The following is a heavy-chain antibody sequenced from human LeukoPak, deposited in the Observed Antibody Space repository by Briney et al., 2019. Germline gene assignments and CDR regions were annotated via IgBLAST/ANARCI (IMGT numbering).Heavy chain of an antibody. CDR2: ISSSSSYI. J-gene: IGHJ4*02. Sequence: GALRLSCAASGFTFSSYSMNWVRQAPGKGLEWVSSISSSSSYIYYADSVKGRFTISRDNAKNSLYLQMNSLRAEDTAVYYCARVHWNEYFDYWGQGTLVTVSS. CDR3: ARVHWNEYFDY. V-gene: IGHV3-21*01. CDR1: GFTFSSYS. D-gene: IGHD1-1*01.